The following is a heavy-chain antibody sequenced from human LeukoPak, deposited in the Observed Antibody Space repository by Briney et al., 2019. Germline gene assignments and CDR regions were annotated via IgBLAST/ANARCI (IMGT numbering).Heavy chain of an antibody. Sequence: GASVKVSCKASGYTFTGYYMHWVRQAPGQGLEWMGWINPNSGGTNYAQKFQGRVTMTRDTSISTAYMELSGLRSDDTAVYYCARSTDYYGSGSYYYGMDVWGQGTTVTVSS. CDR2: INPNSGGT. J-gene: IGHJ6*02. CDR3: ARSTDYYGSGSYYYGMDV. V-gene: IGHV1-2*02. D-gene: IGHD3-10*01. CDR1: GYTFTGYY.